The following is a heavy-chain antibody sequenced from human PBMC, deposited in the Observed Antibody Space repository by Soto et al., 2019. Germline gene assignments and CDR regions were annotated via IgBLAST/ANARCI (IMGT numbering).Heavy chain of an antibody. V-gene: IGHV1-69*01. D-gene: IGHD3-22*01. CDR2: IIPIFGTA. J-gene: IGHJ4*02. CDR1: GGTFSSYA. CDR3: ARDPYYYDSSGYYYVVPFDY. Sequence: QVQLVQSGAEVKKPGSSVKVSCKASGGTFSSYAISWVRQAPGQGLEWMGGIIPIFGTANYAQKFQGRVTITADESTSTAYMERSSLRSEDTAVYYCARDPYYYDSSGYYYVVPFDYWGQGTLVTVSS.